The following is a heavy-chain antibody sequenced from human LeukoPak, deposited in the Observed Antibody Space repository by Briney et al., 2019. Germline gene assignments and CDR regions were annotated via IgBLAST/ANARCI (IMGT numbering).Heavy chain of an antibody. CDR3: ARESGDPSGYYYYGMDV. Sequence: SETLSLTCTVSGGSISRYYWSWIRQPPGKGLEWIGYIYYSGSTNYNPSLKSRVTISVDTSKNRVSLRLSSVTAADTAVYYCARESGDPSGYYYYGMDVWGQGTTVTVSS. D-gene: IGHD4-17*01. CDR2: IYYSGST. J-gene: IGHJ6*02. V-gene: IGHV4-59*01. CDR1: GGSISRYY.